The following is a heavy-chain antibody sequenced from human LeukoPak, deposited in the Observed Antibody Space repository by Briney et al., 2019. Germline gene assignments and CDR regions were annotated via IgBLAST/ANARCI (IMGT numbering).Heavy chain of an antibody. Sequence: SPSETLSLTCAVYGGSFSGYYWSWIRQPPGKGLEWIGEINHSGSTNYNPSLKSRVTISVDTSKNQFSLKLSSVTAADTAVYYCARREVYNFDYWGQGTLVTVSS. V-gene: IGHV4-34*01. CDR1: GGSFSGYY. CDR2: INHSGST. D-gene: IGHD2-2*02. J-gene: IGHJ4*02. CDR3: ARREVYNFDY.